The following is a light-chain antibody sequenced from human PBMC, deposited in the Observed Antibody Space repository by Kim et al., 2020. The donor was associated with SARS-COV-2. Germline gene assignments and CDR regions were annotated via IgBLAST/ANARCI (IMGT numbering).Light chain of an antibody. CDR2: SNN. Sequence: QSVTTSCSGCTPNIVTKSVTWYRQVPGTAPKVIIFSNNQRPPGIPDRFSGSKSGTSASLAISGLQSADEADYFCAAWDDSLNGHVVFGGGTRLTVL. V-gene: IGLV1-44*01. J-gene: IGLJ2*01. CDR1: TPNIVTKS. CDR3: AAWDDSLNGHVV.